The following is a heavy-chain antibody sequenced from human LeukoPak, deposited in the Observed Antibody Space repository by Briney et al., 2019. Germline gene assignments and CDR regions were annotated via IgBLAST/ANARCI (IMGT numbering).Heavy chain of an antibody. J-gene: IGHJ4*02. CDR2: INSDGSST. V-gene: IGHV3-74*01. CDR3: ARVSYSSHRYFDY. CDR1: GFSFSSYA. D-gene: IGHD6-13*01. Sequence: GGSLRLSCATSGFSFSSYAMSWVRQAPGKGLVWVSRINSDGSSTSYADSVKGRFTISRDNAKNTLYLQMNSLRAEDTAVYYCARVSYSSHRYFDYWGQGTLVTVSS.